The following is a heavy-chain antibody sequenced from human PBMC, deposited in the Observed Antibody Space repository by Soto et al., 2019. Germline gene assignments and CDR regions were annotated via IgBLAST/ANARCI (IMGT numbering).Heavy chain of an antibody. CDR1: GDTFSFYT. Sequence: QVQLVQSGTEAKKPGSSVKVSCKASGDTFSFYTINWVRQAPGLGLEWVGRINPIVSMSNYAQKFQGRVSMTADKSTSTAYMELRSLRSDDTAMYFCAASYGSGYRAFDYWGQGALVTVSS. V-gene: IGHV1-69*02. J-gene: IGHJ4*02. CDR3: AASYGSGYRAFDY. CDR2: INPIVSMS. D-gene: IGHD3-10*01.